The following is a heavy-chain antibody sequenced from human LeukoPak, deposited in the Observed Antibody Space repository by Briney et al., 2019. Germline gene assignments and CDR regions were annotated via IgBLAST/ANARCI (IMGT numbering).Heavy chain of an antibody. D-gene: IGHD6-19*01. V-gene: IGHV4-4*07. CDR1: GGSISDYY. CDR2: IYTSGGT. Sequence: PSETLSLTRTVSGGSISDYYWTWIRQPAGKGLEWIGRIYTSGGTNYNPSLKSRVTMSVDTSKNQFSLKLSSVTAADTAMYYCARAAEYSSGWYLFDYWGQGILVTVSA. J-gene: IGHJ4*02. CDR3: ARAAEYSSGWYLFDY.